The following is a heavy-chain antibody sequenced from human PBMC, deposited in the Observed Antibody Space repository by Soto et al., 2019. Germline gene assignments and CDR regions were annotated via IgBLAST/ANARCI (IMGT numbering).Heavy chain of an antibody. CDR3: ARGRYFDWAFYY. CDR2: IYYSGST. J-gene: IGHJ4*02. CDR1: GGSVSSSGYY. V-gene: IGHV4-39*01. D-gene: IGHD3-9*01. Sequence: SETLSLTCTVSGGSVSSSGYYWGWIRQPPGKGLEWIGSIYYSGSTYYNPSLKSRVTISVDTSKNQFSLKLSSVAAADTAVYYCARGRYFDWAFYYWGQGTLVTVSS.